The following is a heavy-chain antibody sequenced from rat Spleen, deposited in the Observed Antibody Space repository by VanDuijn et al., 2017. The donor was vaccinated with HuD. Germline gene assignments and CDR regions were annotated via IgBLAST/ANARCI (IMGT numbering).Heavy chain of an antibody. Sequence: EVQLVESGGGLVQPGKSLKLSCAASGFTFSDYDMAWVRQAPTRGLEWIASISTEGTNTYYRDSVKGRFTVSRDDANNTHYLQMDSLRSEDTATYYCAIHGGLRNWFDSWGQGTLVTVSS. J-gene: IGHJ3*01. CDR2: ISTEGTNT. D-gene: IGHD1-11*01. CDR1: GFTFSDYD. V-gene: IGHV5S13*01. CDR3: AIHGGLRNWFDS.